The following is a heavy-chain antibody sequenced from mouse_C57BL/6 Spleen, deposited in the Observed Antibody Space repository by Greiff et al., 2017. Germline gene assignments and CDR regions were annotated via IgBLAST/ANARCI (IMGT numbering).Heavy chain of an antibody. D-gene: IGHD1-1*01. CDR2: INPNYGTT. CDR3: AREGYYGSSYWYFDV. Sequence: EVQLQQSGPELVKPGASVKISCKASGYSFTDYNMKWVKQSNGKSLEWIGVINPNYGTTSYNQKFKGKATLTVDQSSSTAYMQLNSLTSEDAAVYYGAREGYYGSSYWYFDVWGTGTTVTVSS. CDR1: GYSFTDYN. J-gene: IGHJ1*03. V-gene: IGHV1-39*01.